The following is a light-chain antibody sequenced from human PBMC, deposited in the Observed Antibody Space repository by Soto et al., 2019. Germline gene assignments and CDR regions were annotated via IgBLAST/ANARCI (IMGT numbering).Light chain of an antibody. J-gene: IGLJ1*01. Sequence: QCALTQLGSVCGSPGRWITIYCTGTCRDVGGYNCVSWYQQLPGKAPKLSIYEVSNRPSGVSNRFSGSKSGNTASLTISGLQAEDEADYYCSSYTSSSSYVCGTGTKVTVL. V-gene: IGLV2-14*01. CDR1: CRDVGGYNC. CDR2: EVS. CDR3: SSYTSSSSYV.